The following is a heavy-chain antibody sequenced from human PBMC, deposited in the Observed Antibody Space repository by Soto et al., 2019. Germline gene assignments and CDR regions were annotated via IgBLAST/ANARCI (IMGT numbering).Heavy chain of an antibody. J-gene: IGHJ4*02. Sequence: PGESLKISFKGSGYSFTSYWIGWVRHMPGKGLEWMGSIYPCDSGTRDSPSFQGPATIQADKSISTAYLQWSSLKASDTAMYYSARLGTFAECDYWGQGTLVTVSS. CDR3: ARLGTFAECDY. V-gene: IGHV5-51*01. CDR2: IYPCDSGT. CDR1: GYSFTSYW. D-gene: IGHD3-16*01.